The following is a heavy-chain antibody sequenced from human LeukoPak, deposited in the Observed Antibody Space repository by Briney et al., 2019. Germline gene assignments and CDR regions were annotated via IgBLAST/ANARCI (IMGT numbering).Heavy chain of an antibody. CDR3: ACYGDYDDY. J-gene: IGHJ4*02. CDR2: IYTSGST. D-gene: IGHD4-17*01. Sequence: PSETLSLTCTVSGGSISSGSYYWSWIRQPAGKGLEWIGRIYTSGSTNYSPSLKSRVTISVDTSKNQFSLKLSSVTAADTAVYYCACYGDYDDYWGQGTLVTVSS. CDR1: GGSISSGSYY. V-gene: IGHV4-61*02.